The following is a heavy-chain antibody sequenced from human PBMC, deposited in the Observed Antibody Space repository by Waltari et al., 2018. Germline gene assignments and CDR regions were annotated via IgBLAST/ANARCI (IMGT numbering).Heavy chain of an antibody. V-gene: IGHV4-4*02. CDR2: IAHSGDT. D-gene: IGHD2-21*02. J-gene: IGHJ5*02. CDR3: ARARYFGLLFAWFDP. Sequence: QVQLQESGPGLVKSSETLSLTCTVSGESLSSSDWWTWVRQSPGKGLEWFGEIAHSGDTDYRPSLKGRVTSSADRSRNQFSLNLSSVTAADTAVYYCARARYFGLLFAWFDPWGQGTLVTVSS. CDR1: GESLSSSDW.